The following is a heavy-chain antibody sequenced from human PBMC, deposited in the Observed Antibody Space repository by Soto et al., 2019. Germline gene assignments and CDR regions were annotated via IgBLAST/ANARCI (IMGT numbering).Heavy chain of an antibody. V-gene: IGHV3-30*03. CDR1: GFTFSSYG. D-gene: IGHD6-13*01. J-gene: IGHJ6*03. Sequence: GGSLRLSCAASGFTFSSYGMHWVRQAPGKGLEWVAVISYDGSNKYYADSVKGRFTISRDNSKNTLYLQMNSLRAEDTAVYYCARDPIAAAGLTLYYYYYYMDVWGKGTTVTVSS. CDR3: ARDPIAAAGLTLYYYYYYMDV. CDR2: ISYDGSNK.